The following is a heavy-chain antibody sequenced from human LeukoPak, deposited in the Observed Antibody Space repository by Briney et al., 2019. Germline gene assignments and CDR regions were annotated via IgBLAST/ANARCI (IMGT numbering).Heavy chain of an antibody. J-gene: IGHJ4*02. CDR2: ISHSGST. Sequence: SETLSLTCAVYGGSFSDYYWSWIRQPPGKGLEWIGEISHSGSTNYNPSLKSRVTISVDTSKNQFSLKLTSVTAADTAVYYCATNTRYFDWLPDYWGQGTVVTVSS. CDR3: ATNTRYFDWLPDY. CDR1: GGSFSDYY. V-gene: IGHV4-34*01. D-gene: IGHD3-9*01.